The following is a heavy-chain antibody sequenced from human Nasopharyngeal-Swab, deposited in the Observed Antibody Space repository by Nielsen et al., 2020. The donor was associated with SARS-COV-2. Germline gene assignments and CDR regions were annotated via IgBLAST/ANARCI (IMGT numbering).Heavy chain of an antibody. CDR3: ARASKTGAAAGLHPFGN. CDR2: ISYDGSNK. D-gene: IGHD6-13*01. J-gene: IGHJ4*02. V-gene: IGHV3-30*03. Sequence: GESLKISCAAAGFTFSSYGMHWVRQAPGKGLEWVAVISYDGSNKNYADSVKGRFTISRDNAQNSLSLQMNSLREEDTAIYYCARASKTGAAAGLHPFGNWGQGTLVTVSS. CDR1: GFTFSSYG.